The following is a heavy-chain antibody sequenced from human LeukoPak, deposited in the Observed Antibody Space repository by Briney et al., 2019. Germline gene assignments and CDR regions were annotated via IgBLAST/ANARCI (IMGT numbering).Heavy chain of an antibody. CDR2: IYSGGST. CDR1: GFTVSSNY. V-gene: IGHV3-66*01. CDR3: AKLTPRQYYYGSGSASYYFDY. Sequence: GGSLRLSCAASGFTVSSNYMSWVRQVPEKGLEWVSVIYSGGSTFYADSVKGRFTISRDNSKNTLYLQMNSLRAEDTAVYYCAKLTPRQYYYGSGSASYYFDYWGQGTLVTVSS. J-gene: IGHJ4*02. D-gene: IGHD3-10*01.